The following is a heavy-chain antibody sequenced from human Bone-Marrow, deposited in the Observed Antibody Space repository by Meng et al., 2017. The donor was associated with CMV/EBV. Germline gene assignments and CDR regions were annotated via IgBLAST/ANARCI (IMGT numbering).Heavy chain of an antibody. CDR2: IYYSGST. CDR1: GGSISSYY. D-gene: IGHD1-26*01. Sequence: SETLSLTCTVSGGSISSYYWSWIRQPPGKGLEWIGYIYYSGSTHYNPSLKSRVTISVDTSKNQFSLKLSSVTAADTAVYYCARARSGGRYYYGMDVWGQGTTVTVSS. CDR3: ARARSGGRYYYGMDV. V-gene: IGHV4-59*01. J-gene: IGHJ6*02.